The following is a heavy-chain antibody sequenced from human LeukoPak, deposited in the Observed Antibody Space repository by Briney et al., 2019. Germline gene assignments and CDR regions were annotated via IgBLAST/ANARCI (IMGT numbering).Heavy chain of an antibody. V-gene: IGHV3-21*01. J-gene: IGHJ6*03. CDR3: ARGGDYYGSGTLLYYYYMDV. Sequence: GGSLRLSCAASGFTFSSYTMNWVRQAPGKGLEWVSSISSSTSYIYYADSVKGRFTISGDNAKNSLYLQMNSLRAEDTAVYYLARGGDYYGSGTLLYYYYMDVWGKGTTVTVSS. D-gene: IGHD3-10*01. CDR2: ISSSTSYI. CDR1: GFTFSSYT.